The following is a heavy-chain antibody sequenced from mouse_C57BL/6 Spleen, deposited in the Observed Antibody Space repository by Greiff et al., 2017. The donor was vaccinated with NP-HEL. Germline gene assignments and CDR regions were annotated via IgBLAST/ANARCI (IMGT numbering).Heavy chain of an antibody. Sequence: QVQLQQPGAELVKPGASVKLSCKASGYTFTSYWMHWVKQRPGQGLEWIGMIHPNSGSTNYNEKFKSKATLTVDKSSSTAYMQLSSLTSEDSAVYYCARWGYDGYYLYYFDYWGQGTTLTVSS. D-gene: IGHD2-3*01. CDR3: ARWGYDGYYLYYFDY. CDR2: IHPNSGST. J-gene: IGHJ2*01. V-gene: IGHV1-64*01. CDR1: GYTFTSYW.